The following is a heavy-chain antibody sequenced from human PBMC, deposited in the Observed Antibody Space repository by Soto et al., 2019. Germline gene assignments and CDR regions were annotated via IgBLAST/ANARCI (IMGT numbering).Heavy chain of an antibody. CDR1: GFTFDDYA. V-gene: IGHV3-9*01. CDR3: AKGSYDSSGYYYQQFDY. J-gene: IGHJ4*02. D-gene: IGHD3-22*01. CDR2: ISWNSGSI. Sequence: PGGSLRLSCAASGFTFDDYAMHWVRQAPGKGLEWVSGISWNSGSIGYADSVKGRFTISRDNAKNSLYLQMNSLRAEDTALYYCAKGSYDSSGYYYQQFDYWGQGTLVTVSS.